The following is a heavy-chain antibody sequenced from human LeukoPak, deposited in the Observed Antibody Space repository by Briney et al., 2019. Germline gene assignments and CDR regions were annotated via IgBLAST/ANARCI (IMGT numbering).Heavy chain of an antibody. CDR1: GGSISSGGYY. J-gene: IGHJ4*02. V-gene: IGHV4-30-2*01. D-gene: IGHD3-10*01. CDR2: IYHSGST. Sequence: SETLSLTCTVSGGSISSGGYYWSWIRQPPGKGLEWIGYIYHSGSTYYNPSLKSRVTISVDRSKNQFSLKLSSVTAADTAVYYCARVVYGSGSYWDRESYYFDYWGQGTLVTVSS. CDR3: ARVVYGSGSYWDRESYYFDY.